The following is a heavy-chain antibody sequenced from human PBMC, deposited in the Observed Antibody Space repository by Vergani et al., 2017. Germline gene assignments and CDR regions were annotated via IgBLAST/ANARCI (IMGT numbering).Heavy chain of an antibody. CDR2: ISWNSGSI. J-gene: IGHJ4*02. Sequence: EVQLVESGGGLVQPGRSLRLSCAASGFTFDDYAMHWVRQAPGKGLEWVSGISWNSGSIGYADSVKGRFTISRDNAKNSLYLQMNSLRAEDTAVYYCAKNRGSSWYEAFDYWGQGTLVTVSS. D-gene: IGHD6-13*01. CDR1: GFTFDDYA. V-gene: IGHV3-9*01. CDR3: AKNRGSSWYEAFDY.